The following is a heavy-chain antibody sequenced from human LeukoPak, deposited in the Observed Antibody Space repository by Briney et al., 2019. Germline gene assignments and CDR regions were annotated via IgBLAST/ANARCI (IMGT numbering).Heavy chain of an antibody. D-gene: IGHD4-17*01. Sequence: SSETLSLTCTVSGGSISSSSYYWGWIRQPPGKGLEWIGSIYYSGSTYYNPSLKSRVTISVDTSKNQFSLKLSSVTAADTAVYYCARDRSDYGDYYYYYYMDVWGKGTTVTVSS. J-gene: IGHJ6*03. CDR3: ARDRSDYGDYYYYYYMDV. CDR2: IYYSGST. V-gene: IGHV4-39*07. CDR1: GGSISSSSYY.